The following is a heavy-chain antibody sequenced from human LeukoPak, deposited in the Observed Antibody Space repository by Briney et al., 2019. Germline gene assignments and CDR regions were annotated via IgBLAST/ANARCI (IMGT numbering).Heavy chain of an antibody. CDR3: AKLGTYYDILTGYLPPNYFDY. CDR2: ISGSGGST. Sequence: GGSLRLSCAASGFTFSSYAMSWVRQAPGKGLEWVSAISGSGGSTYYADSVKGRFTISRDNSKNTLYLRMNSLRAEDTAVYYCAKLGTYYDILTGYLPPNYFDYWGQGTLVTVSS. CDR1: GFTFSSYA. V-gene: IGHV3-23*01. J-gene: IGHJ4*02. D-gene: IGHD3-9*01.